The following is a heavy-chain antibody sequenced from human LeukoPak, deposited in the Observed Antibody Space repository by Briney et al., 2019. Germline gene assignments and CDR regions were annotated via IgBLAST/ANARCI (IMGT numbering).Heavy chain of an antibody. Sequence: GGSLRLSCAASGFTFSSYNMNWVRQAPGKGLEWVSSISSRSHYIYYADSVKGRFTISRDNAKNSLYLQMNSLRAEDTAVYYYASYYYDSSAYGPLGYWGQGTLVTVSS. CDR1: GFTFSSYN. CDR3: ASYYYDSSAYGPLGY. CDR2: ISSRSHYI. V-gene: IGHV3-21*01. D-gene: IGHD3-22*01. J-gene: IGHJ4*02.